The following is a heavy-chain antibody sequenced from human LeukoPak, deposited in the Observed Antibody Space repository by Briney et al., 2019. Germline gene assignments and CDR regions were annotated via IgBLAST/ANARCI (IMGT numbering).Heavy chain of an antibody. CDR2: ISSSSSYT. J-gene: IGHJ3*02. D-gene: IGHD6-13*01. V-gene: IGHV3-21*01. CDR3: GKEAGYSSSWYEGDAFDI. Sequence: GGSLRLSCAASGFTFSSYSMNWVRQAPGKGLEWVSSISSSSSYTYYADSVKGRFTISRDSAKNSLYLQMNSLRAEDTAVYYCGKEAGYSSSWYEGDAFDIWGQGTMVTVSS. CDR1: GFTFSSYS.